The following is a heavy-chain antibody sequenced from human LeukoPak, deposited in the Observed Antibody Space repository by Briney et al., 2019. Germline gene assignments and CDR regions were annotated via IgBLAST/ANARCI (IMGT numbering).Heavy chain of an antibody. J-gene: IGHJ4*02. D-gene: IGHD2-8*02. CDR3: STEDKYCTGSTCDYF. Sequence: EASVKVSCKASGYTFTDHHIHWVRQAPGQGLEWVGRVNPKSGATDYAQKFQGRVTMTSDTSLATAYMELNSLGSDDTAMYYCSTEDKYCTGSTCDYFWGQGTLVTVSS. CDR1: GYTFTDHH. CDR2: VNPKSGAT. V-gene: IGHV1-2*02.